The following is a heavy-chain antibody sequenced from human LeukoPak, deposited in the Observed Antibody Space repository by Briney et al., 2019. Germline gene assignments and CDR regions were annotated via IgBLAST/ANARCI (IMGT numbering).Heavy chain of an antibody. Sequence: PSETLSLTCAVYGGSFSGYYWSWIRQPPGKGLEWIGEINHSGSTNYNPSLKSRVTISVDTSKNQFSLKLSSVTAADTAVYYCARGSGMLYLNWFDPWGQGTLVTVSS. CDR1: GGSFSGYY. D-gene: IGHD2-8*01. J-gene: IGHJ5*02. CDR3: ARGSGMLYLNWFDP. CDR2: INHSGST. V-gene: IGHV4-34*01.